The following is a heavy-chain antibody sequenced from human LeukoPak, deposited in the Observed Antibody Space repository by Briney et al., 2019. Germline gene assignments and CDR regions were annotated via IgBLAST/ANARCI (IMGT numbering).Heavy chain of an antibody. CDR1: GFTFSSNY. J-gene: IGHJ4*02. V-gene: IGHV3-53*01. CDR3: ARAGGGPTFFDY. CDR2: IYSGSST. Sequence: GGSLRLSCAASGFTFSSNYMSWVRQAPGKGLEWVSVIYSGSSTYYSDSVKGRFTISRDNSKNTLYLQMNSLRAEDTAVYYCARAGGGPTFFDYWGQGTLVTVSS.